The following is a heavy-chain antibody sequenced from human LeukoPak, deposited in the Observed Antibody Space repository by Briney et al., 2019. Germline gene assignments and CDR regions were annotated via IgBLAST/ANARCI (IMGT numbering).Heavy chain of an antibody. J-gene: IGHJ5*02. V-gene: IGHV1-69*13. CDR2: IIPIFGTA. CDR1: GGTFSSYA. D-gene: IGHD6-19*01. Sequence: GASVKVSCKASGGTFSSYAISWVRQAPGQGLEWMGGIIPIFGTANYAQKFQGRVTITADESTSTAYMELSSLRSEDTAVYYCARGGPHSGWPENWFDPWGQGTLVTVSS. CDR3: ARGGPHSGWPENWFDP.